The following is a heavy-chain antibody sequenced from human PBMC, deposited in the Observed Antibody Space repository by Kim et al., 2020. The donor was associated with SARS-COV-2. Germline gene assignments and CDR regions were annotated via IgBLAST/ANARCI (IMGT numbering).Heavy chain of an antibody. CDR3: AKAQGYCSGGSCPDAFDI. V-gene: IGHV3-9*01. J-gene: IGHJ3*02. D-gene: IGHD2-15*01. Sequence: KGRFTISRDNAKNSLYLQMNSLRAEDTALYYCAKAQGYCSGGSCPDAFDIWGQGTMVTVSS.